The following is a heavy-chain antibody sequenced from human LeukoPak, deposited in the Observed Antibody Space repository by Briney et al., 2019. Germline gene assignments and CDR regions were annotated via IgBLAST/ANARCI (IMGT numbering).Heavy chain of an antibody. J-gene: IGHJ4*02. CDR3: ATAPGYCTRTSCYAGIRQYFDY. Sequence: SVKVSCKASGGTFSSYAISWVRQAPGQGLEWMGGIIPSFGTANYAQKFHDRVTITAYEATSTAFMELSSLRSEDTAMYYCATAPGYCTRTSCYAGIRQYFDYWGQGTLVTVSS. D-gene: IGHD2-2*01. CDR2: IIPSFGTA. CDR1: GGTFSSYA. V-gene: IGHV1-69*13.